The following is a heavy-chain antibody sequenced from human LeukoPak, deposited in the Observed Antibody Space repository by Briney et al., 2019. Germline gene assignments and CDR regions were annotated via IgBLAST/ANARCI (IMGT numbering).Heavy chain of an antibody. J-gene: IGHJ4*02. CDR2: ISYDGNNV. CDR3: AREMAGIYVAGNLAY. CDR1: RLVLSLCY. Sequence: PARSLRHSCVSPRLVLSLCYVQGASQAPGKGPECVAVISYDGNNVYYADSVEGRFTISRDNSKNTLYLQMNSLRVEDTALYSCAREMAGIYVAGNLAYWGQGTLIAVSS. V-gene: IGHV3-30*03. D-gene: IGHD6-19*01.